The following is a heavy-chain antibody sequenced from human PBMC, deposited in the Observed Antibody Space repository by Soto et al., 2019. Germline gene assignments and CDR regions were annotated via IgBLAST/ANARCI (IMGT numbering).Heavy chain of an antibody. CDR3: ARGRYGDY. D-gene: IGHD1-1*01. CDR1: GYAFTTYG. J-gene: IGHJ4*02. V-gene: IGHV1-18*01. Sequence: QVHLVQSGAEVKKPGASVKVSCKGSGYAFTTYGITWVRQAPGQGLERLGWISAHNGNTNYGQKLQGRVTVTRYTSTSTAYMELRSLSSGDTAVYYCARGRYGDYWGQGALVTVSS. CDR2: ISAHNGNT.